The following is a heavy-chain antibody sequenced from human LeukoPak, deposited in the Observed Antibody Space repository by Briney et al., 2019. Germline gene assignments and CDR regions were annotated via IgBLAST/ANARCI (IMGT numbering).Heavy chain of an antibody. CDR3: ARDHNYAFDN. Sequence: GGSLRLSCTASGFPLIEYSMNWVRQVPGKGLEWIAYIGIDSGNTKYADSVRGRFTISADKTKNSLYLQMNSLRVEDTAVYYCARDHNYAFDNWGQGTLVSVAS. CDR1: GFPLIEYS. D-gene: IGHD1-1*01. J-gene: IGHJ4*02. CDR2: IGIDSGNT. V-gene: IGHV3-48*01.